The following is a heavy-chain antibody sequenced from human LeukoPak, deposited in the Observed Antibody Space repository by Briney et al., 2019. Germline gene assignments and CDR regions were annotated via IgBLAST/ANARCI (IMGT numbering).Heavy chain of an antibody. V-gene: IGHV3-11*06. CDR3: AKDAGNSYLDAFDI. D-gene: IGHD4-23*01. CDR1: GFIFSDYY. Sequence: PGGSLRLSCAASGFIFSDYYMSWMRQAPGKGLEWLSYIDGSSSRTNYADSVKGRFTISRDNSKNTLYLQMNSLRAEDTAVYYCAKDAGNSYLDAFDIWGQGTMVTVSS. CDR2: IDGSSSRT. J-gene: IGHJ3*02.